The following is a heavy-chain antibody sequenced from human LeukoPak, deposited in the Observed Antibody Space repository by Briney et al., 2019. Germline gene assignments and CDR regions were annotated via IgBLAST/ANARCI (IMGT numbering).Heavy chain of an antibody. CDR1: GGSISSYY. D-gene: IGHD3-22*01. Sequence: PSETLSLTCTVSGGSISSYYWSWIRQPPGKGLEWIGYIYYSGSTNYNPSLKSRVTISVDTSKNQFSLKLSSVTAADTAVYYCARGHSYYDSSGYAFDIWGQGTMVTVSS. CDR2: IYYSGST. CDR3: ARGHSYYDSSGYAFDI. V-gene: IGHV4-59*01. J-gene: IGHJ3*02.